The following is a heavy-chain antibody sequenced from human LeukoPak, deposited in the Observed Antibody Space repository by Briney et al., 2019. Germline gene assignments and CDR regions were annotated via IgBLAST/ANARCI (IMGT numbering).Heavy chain of an antibody. J-gene: IGHJ2*01. CDR2: IKQDGSDK. V-gene: IGHV3-7*01. D-gene: IGHD3-10*01. CDR1: GFTFSNFR. Sequence: PGGSLRLSCAASGFTFSNFRMSWVRQAPGKGLEWVANIKQDGSDKYYVDSVKGRFTISRDNAKNSLYLQMNSPRAEDTAVYYCASPNYYGSGPSDLWGRGTLVTVSS. CDR3: ASPNYYGSGPSDL.